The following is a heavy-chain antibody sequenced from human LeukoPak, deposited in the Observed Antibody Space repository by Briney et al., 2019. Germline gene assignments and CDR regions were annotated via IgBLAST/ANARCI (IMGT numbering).Heavy chain of an antibody. CDR1: GYTFTNNY. J-gene: IGHJ4*02. CDR2: IYPRDGST. CDR3: ARDQEGFDY. V-gene: IGHV1-46*01. Sequence: ATVKVSCKASGYTFTNNYLHWVRQAPGQGLEWMGMIYPRDGSTSYAQNFQGRVTVTRDTSTTTVHMELRGLRSEDTAVYYCARDQEGFDYWGQGTVVTVSS.